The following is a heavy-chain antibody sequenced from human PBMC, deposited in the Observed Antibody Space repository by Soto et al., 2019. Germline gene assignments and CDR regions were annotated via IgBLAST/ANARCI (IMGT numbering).Heavy chain of an antibody. J-gene: IGHJ4*02. CDR1: GFSFSSFP. CDR2: ISSLGSTI. V-gene: IGHV3-48*02. CDR3: ARDGSFAHYGETSTYYLHY. D-gene: IGHD4-17*01. Sequence: EVQLVESGGGLLRPGESLRLSCAASGFSFSSFPMNWVRQAPGRGLEWVSYISSLGSTINYADSVRGRFSISSDNGKNTLYLQMNSLRDEDTAVYFCARDGSFAHYGETSTYYLHYWRQGTLVTVSS.